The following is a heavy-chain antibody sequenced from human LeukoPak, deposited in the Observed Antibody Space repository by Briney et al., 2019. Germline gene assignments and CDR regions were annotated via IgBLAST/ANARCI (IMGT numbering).Heavy chain of an antibody. J-gene: IGHJ4*02. V-gene: IGHV3-21*01. CDR2: FSGSGSYI. D-gene: IGHD2-21*01. Sequence: PGGSLRLSCAASGFTSSNAWMSWVRQAPGKGLEWVSSFSGSGSYIYYADAVKGRFIISRDNTKNSLYLQMNSLRADDTAVYYCARAPVAGPSLIDYWGQGTLVTVSS. CDR3: ARAPVAGPSLIDY. CDR1: GFTSSNAW.